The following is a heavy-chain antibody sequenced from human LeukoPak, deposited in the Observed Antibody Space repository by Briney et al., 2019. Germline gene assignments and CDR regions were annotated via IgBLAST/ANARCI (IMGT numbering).Heavy chain of an antibody. CDR3: ASSIGYCGSTNCYPMEYFQH. CDR2: IIPIYGTA. J-gene: IGHJ1*01. CDR1: GGTFSSYS. D-gene: IGHD2-2*01. Sequence: GASVKVSCKASGGTFSSYSIRWVRQAPGQGLEWMGGIIPIYGTANYAQKFPGRVTITTDESTSTAYMELSSLRSEDTAVYYCASSIGYCGSTNCYPMEYFQHWGQGTLVTVSS. V-gene: IGHV1-69*05.